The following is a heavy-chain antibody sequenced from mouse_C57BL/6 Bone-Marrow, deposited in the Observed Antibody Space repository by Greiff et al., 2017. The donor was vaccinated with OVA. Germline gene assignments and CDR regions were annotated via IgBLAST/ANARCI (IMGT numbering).Heavy chain of an antibody. CDR2: INPYIGGT. V-gene: IGHV1-19*01. CDR3: ARFDYSSSPWFAY. CDR1: GYTFPDYY. Sequence: VQLQQSGPVLVKPGASVKMSCKASGYTFPDYYMNWVKQSHGKSLEWIGVINPYIGGTSTNQKFKGKATLTVYKSSSTAYMELNSLTSEDSAVYDCARFDYSSSPWFAYWGQGTLVTVSA. D-gene: IGHD1-1*01. J-gene: IGHJ3*01.